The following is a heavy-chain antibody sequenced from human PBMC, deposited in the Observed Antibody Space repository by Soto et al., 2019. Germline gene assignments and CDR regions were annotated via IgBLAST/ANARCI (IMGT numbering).Heavy chain of an antibody. J-gene: IGHJ4*02. CDR2: INSEGSST. V-gene: IGHV3-74*01. CDR3: ARGGELDPRRLAEYYFDY. CDR1: GFTFSSYW. D-gene: IGHD3-16*01. Sequence: GGSLRLSCAASGFTFSSYWMHWVRQAPGKGLVWVSRINSEGSSTSYADSVKGRFTISRDNAKNTLYLQMNSLRAEDTAVYYCARGGELDPRRLAEYYFDYWGQGTLVTVSS.